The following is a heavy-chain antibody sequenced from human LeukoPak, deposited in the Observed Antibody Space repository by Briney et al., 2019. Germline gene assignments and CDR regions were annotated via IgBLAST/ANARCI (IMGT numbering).Heavy chain of an antibody. V-gene: IGHV4-39*01. CDR2: IYYSGST. CDR3: ARLGSGWPYYYYYGMDV. D-gene: IGHD6-19*01. CDR1: GGSISSSSYY. Sequence: SETLSLTCTVSGGSISSSSYYWGWIRQPPGEGLEWIGSIYYSGSTYYNPSLKSRVTISVDTSKNQFSLKLSSVTAADTAVYYCARLGSGWPYYYYYGMDVWGQGTTVTVSS. J-gene: IGHJ6*02.